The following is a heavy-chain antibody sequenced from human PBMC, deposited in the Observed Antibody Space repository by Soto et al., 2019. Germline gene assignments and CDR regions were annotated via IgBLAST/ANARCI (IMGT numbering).Heavy chain of an antibody. CDR2: IFYRGST. D-gene: IGHD3-10*01. Sequence: SETLSLTCNVSVGSVSSVNAYWTWIRQPPGKGLEWIGYIFYRGSTSSHPSLRSRVSISMDTSKNQFALTLSAVPSADTAVYYCARDTYGSGSYSPFAYWGPGTLVTVSS. CDR3: ARDTYGSGSYSPFAY. J-gene: IGHJ4*02. CDR1: VGSVSSVNAY. V-gene: IGHV4-30-4*02.